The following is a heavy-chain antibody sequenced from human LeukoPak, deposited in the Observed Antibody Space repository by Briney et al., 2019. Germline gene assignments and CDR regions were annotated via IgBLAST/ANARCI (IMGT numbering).Heavy chain of an antibody. J-gene: IGHJ3*02. CDR2: MNPNSGNT. CDR1: GYTFTSYG. V-gene: IGHV1-8*03. CDR3: ARVPKYCSGGSCYKNAFDI. D-gene: IGHD2-15*01. Sequence: ASVKVSCKASGYTFTSYGISWVRQATGQGLEWMGWMNPNSGNTGYAQKFQGRVTITRNTSISTAYMELSSLRSEDTAVYYCARVPKYCSGGSCYKNAFDIWGQGTMVTVSS.